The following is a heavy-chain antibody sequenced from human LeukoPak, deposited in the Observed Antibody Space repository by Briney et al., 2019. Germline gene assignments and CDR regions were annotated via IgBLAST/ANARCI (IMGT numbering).Heavy chain of an antibody. Sequence: GGSLRLSCAASGFIFNTYAMHWVRQAPGQGLEWMGIINPSGGSTSYAQKFQGRVTMTRDTSTSTVYMELSSLRSEDTAVYYCARGRIAVAGRSYGMDVWGQGTAVTVSS. CDR2: INPSGGST. CDR1: GFIFNTYA. V-gene: IGHV1-46*02. J-gene: IGHJ6*02. CDR3: ARGRIAVAGRSYGMDV. D-gene: IGHD6-19*01.